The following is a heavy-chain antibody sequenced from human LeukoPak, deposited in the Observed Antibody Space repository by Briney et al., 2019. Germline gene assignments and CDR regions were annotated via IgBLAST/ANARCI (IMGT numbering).Heavy chain of an antibody. CDR1: GGSISSNY. CDR3: ARGGYYDPLDY. V-gene: IGHV4-59*01. Sequence: PSETLSLTCTVSGGSISSNYWSWIRQPPGKGLEWIGYMYYSGSTNYNPSLKSRVTISVDTSKNQFSLKVRSVTAADTAVYYCARGGYYDPLDYRGQGILVTVSS. D-gene: IGHD3-16*01. CDR2: MYYSGST. J-gene: IGHJ4*02.